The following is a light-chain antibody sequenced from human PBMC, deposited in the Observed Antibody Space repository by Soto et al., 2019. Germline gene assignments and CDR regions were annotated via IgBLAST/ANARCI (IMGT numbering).Light chain of an antibody. CDR2: DAF. V-gene: IGKV3-11*01. CDR1: QSVRSY. Sequence: EIVLTQSPATPSLSPGERATLSCRASQSVRSYLAWYQQKPGQTPRLLIYDAFNRATGIPARFSGSGSGTDFTLTISSLEPEDFAVYYCQQYDNWPPYTFGQGTKVDIK. J-gene: IGKJ2*01. CDR3: QQYDNWPPYT.